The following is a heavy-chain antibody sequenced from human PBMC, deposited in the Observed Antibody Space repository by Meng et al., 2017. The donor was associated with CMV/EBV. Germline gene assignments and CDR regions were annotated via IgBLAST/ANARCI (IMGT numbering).Heavy chain of an antibody. J-gene: IGHJ5*02. CDR3: ARIPGVYDFWSGPQGGWFDP. V-gene: IGHV1-2*02. Sequence: ASVKVSCKASGYTFTGYYMHWVRQAPGQGLEWMGWINPNSGGTTYAQKFQGRVTITTDESTSTAYMELSSLRSEDTAVYYCARIPGVYDFWSGPQGGWFDPWGQGTLVTVSS. CDR1: GYTFTGYY. D-gene: IGHD3-3*01. CDR2: INPNSGGT.